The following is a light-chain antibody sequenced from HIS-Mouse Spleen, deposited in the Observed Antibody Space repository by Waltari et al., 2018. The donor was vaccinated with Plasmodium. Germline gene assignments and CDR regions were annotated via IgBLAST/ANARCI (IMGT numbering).Light chain of an antibody. Sequence: QSVLTQPPSVSAAPGQKVTISCSGSSSNIGNNYVSWYQQLPGTAPQLLIYDNKKRPSGFPDLFAGSKSGTSATLGITGLQTGDEADYYCGTWDSSLSAGVVFGGGTKLTVL. CDR1: SSNIGNNY. CDR3: GTWDSSLSAGVV. V-gene: IGLV1-51*01. J-gene: IGLJ2*01. CDR2: DNK.